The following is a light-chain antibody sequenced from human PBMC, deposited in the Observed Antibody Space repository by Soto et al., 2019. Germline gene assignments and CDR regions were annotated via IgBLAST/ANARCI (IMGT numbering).Light chain of an antibody. V-gene: IGKV3-15*01. CDR1: QSVSSN. Sequence: EIVMTQSPATLSVSPGERATLSCRASQSVSSNLAWYQQKPGQAPRLLIYGASTRATGIPARFSGSVFGTEFTLTISSLQSEDFAVYYCQQYNNWPLLTLGGGTKVDIK. CDR2: GAS. J-gene: IGKJ4*01. CDR3: QQYNNWPLLT.